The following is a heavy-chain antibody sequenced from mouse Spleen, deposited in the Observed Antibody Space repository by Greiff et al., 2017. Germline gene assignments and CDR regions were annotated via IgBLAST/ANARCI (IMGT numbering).Heavy chain of an antibody. CDR2: IDPSDSET. Sequence: QVQLKQPGAELVRPGSSVKLSCKASGYTFTSYWMHWVKQRPIQGLEWIGNIDPSDSETHYNQKFKDKATLTVDKSSSTAYMQLSSLTSEDSAVYYCARSPMLRDFDYWGQGTTLTVSS. CDR1: GYTFTSYW. J-gene: IGHJ2*01. V-gene: IGHV1-52*01. D-gene: IGHD2-12*01. CDR3: ARSPMLRDFDY.